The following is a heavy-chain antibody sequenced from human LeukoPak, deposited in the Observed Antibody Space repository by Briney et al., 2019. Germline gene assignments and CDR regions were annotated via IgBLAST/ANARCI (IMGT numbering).Heavy chain of an antibody. J-gene: IGHJ4*02. V-gene: IGHV4-39*07. CDR3: ARTPGSFDY. D-gene: IGHD1-26*01. Sequence: SETLSLTCTVSGGSISSSSYYWGWIRQPPGKGLEWIGSIYYSGSTYYNPSLKSRVTISVDTSKNQFSLKLSSVTAADTAVYYCARTPGSFDYWGQGTLVTVSS. CDR1: GGSISSSSYY. CDR2: IYYSGST.